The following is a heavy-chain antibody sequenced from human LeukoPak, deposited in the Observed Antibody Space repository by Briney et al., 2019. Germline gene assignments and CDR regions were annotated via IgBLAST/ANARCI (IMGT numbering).Heavy chain of an antibody. V-gene: IGHV4-39*01. CDR2: IYYSGST. CDR3: ASRNDILTGYVFDF. J-gene: IGHJ4*02. D-gene: IGHD3-9*01. Sequence: PSETLSLTCTVSGGSVSSSIYYWGWIRQPPGKGLEWIGSIYYSGSTSYNPSLKSRVTISVDTSKNQFSLKLTSLTAADTAVYYCASRNDILTGYVFDFWGQGTLVTVSS. CDR1: GGSVSSSIYY.